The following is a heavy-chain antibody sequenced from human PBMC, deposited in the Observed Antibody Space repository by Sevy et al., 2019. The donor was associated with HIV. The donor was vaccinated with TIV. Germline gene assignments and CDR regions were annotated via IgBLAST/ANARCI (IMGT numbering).Heavy chain of an antibody. J-gene: IGHJ6*01. CDR1: DFRFCDFA. CDR3: ARENVPVASGRMPYYYSHGSDV. Sequence: GGSLRRSCAASDFRFCDFAMHWVRQAPGKGLEWVAFISYDGKRTKYADSVKGRFTVSRDNSGKKFYVQMNSLRVEDAAIYYCARENVPVASGRMPYYYSHGSDVWGLGTTVTVSS. V-gene: IGHV3-30*03. CDR2: ISYDGKRT. D-gene: IGHD6-19*01.